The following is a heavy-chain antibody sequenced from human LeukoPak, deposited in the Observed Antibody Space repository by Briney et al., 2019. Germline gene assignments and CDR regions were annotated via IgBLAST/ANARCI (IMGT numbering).Heavy chain of an antibody. J-gene: IGHJ4*02. Sequence: SETLSLTCTVSGDSISSSSYYWGWIRQPPGKGLEWIGSISYSGGSYYTPSLRSRVTISVDTSKNQFSLKLSSVTAADTAVYYCATALPFRLVHWGQGTLVTVSS. CDR1: GDSISSSSYY. V-gene: IGHV4-39*07. CDR3: ATALPFRLVH. D-gene: IGHD6-19*01. CDR2: ISYSGGS.